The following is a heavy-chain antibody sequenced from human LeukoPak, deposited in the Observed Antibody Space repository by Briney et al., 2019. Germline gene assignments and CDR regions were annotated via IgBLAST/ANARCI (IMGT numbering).Heavy chain of an antibody. CDR1: RITFNNYG. CDR3: AKQGLLWFGEPSYYFDY. CDR2: ISVSGGST. V-gene: IGHV3-23*01. D-gene: IGHD3-10*01. J-gene: IGHJ4*02. Sequence: PGGSLRLSCAASRITFNNYGISWVRQAPGKGLEWVSGISVSGGSTFYADSVKGRFTISRDNSKNTLYLQMNSLRAEDTAVYYCAKQGLLWFGEPSYYFDYWGQGTLVTVSS.